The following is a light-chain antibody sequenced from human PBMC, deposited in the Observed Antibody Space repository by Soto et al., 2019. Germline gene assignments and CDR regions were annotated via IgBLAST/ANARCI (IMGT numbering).Light chain of an antibody. V-gene: IGLV1-36*01. CDR1: RSNIGSNA. Sequence: QSVLTQPPSESGTPGQRVTISCSGSRSNIGSNAVHWYQQLPGKAPKLLMYYNDMLPSGVSDRFSGSKSGTSASLAISGLQSEDEGDYYCATWDDRLTAWVFGGGTQLTVL. J-gene: IGLJ3*02. CDR2: YND. CDR3: ATWDDRLTAWV.